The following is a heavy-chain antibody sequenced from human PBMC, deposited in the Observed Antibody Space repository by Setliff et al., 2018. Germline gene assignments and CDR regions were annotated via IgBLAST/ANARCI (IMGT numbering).Heavy chain of an antibody. J-gene: IGHJ5*02. Sequence: GGSLRLSCVASTLTFSKYAITWVRQAPGKGLEWVSSVGASGDRTYYADSVKGRFTISRDNSRNSLYLQMNSLRVEDTASYYCARDPNGDYVGEFDPWGQGILVTVSS. CDR3: ARDPNGDYVGEFDP. CDR2: VGASGDRT. CDR1: TLTFSKYA. D-gene: IGHD4-17*01. V-gene: IGHV3-23*01.